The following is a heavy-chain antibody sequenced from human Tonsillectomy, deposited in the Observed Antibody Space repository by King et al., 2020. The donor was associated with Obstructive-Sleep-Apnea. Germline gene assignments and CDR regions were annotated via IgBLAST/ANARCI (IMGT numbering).Heavy chain of an antibody. D-gene: IGHD3-10*01. J-gene: IGHJ4*02. CDR2: ISYDGSNK. V-gene: IGHV3-30-3*01. CDR1: GFTFSTYS. CDR3: ARDQNYGSGSYYVSGYFDY. Sequence: VQLVESGGGVVQPGRSLRLSCAASGFTFSTYSIHWVRQAPGKGLEWVAVISYDGSNKYYADSVKGRFTISRDNSKNTLYLQMNSRRAEDTAVYYCARDQNYGSGSYYVSGYFDYWGQGTLVTVSS.